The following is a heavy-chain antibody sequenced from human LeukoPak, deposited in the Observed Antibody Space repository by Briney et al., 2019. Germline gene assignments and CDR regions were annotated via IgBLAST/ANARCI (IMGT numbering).Heavy chain of an antibody. V-gene: IGHV1-18*04. D-gene: IGHD3-22*01. CDR2: ISAYNGHT. J-gene: IGHJ4*02. Sequence: ASVKVSCKASGYTFTGYYMHWVRQAPGQGLEWMGWISAYNGHTNYAQKLQGRVTMTTDTSTSTAYMELRSLRSDDTAVYYCARGHYYDSSVDYWGQGTLVTVSS. CDR1: GYTFTGYY. CDR3: ARGHYYDSSVDY.